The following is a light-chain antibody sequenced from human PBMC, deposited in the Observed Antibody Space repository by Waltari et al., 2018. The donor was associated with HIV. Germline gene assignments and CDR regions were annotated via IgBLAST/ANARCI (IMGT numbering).Light chain of an antibody. CDR2: DNS. V-gene: IGLV3-21*04. Sequence: SYILTQPPSLSVSPRVTARISREVINIRYKGLHRYQKKPAQAPVVVIYDNSDRPSGITARFSGFNSGKTAALIITGVQAGDEADFYCQVWDGSSDQWVFGGGTKLTVL. J-gene: IGLJ3*02. CDR3: QVWDGSSDQWV. CDR1: NIRYKG.